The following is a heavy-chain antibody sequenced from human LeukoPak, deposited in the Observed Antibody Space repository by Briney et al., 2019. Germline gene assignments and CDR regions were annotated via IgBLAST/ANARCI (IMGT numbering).Heavy chain of an antibody. CDR3: ARGPYCGGDCYSNAFDI. J-gene: IGHJ3*02. V-gene: IGHV3-7*01. CDR2: IKQDGSEK. Sequence: PGGSLRLSCAASGFIFSSYWMSWVRQAPGKGLEWVANIKQDGSEKYYVDSVKGRFTISRDNAKNSLYLQMNSLRAEDTAVYYCARGPYCGGDCYSNAFDIWGQGTMVTVSS. CDR1: GFIFSSYW. D-gene: IGHD2-21*02.